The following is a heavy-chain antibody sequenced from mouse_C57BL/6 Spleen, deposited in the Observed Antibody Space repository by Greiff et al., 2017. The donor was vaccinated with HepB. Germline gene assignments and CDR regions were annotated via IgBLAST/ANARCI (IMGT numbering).Heavy chain of an antibody. CDR1: GFTFSDYY. J-gene: IGHJ1*03. CDR3: ARDRTSSHWYFDV. CDR2: INYDGSST. V-gene: IGHV5-16*01. Sequence: EVHLVESEGGLVQPGSSMKLSCTASGFTFSDYYMAWVRQVPEKGLEWVANINYDGSSTYYLDSLKSRFIISRDNAKNILYLQMSSLKSEDTATYYCARDRTSSHWYFDVWGTGTTVTVSS. D-gene: IGHD6-1*01.